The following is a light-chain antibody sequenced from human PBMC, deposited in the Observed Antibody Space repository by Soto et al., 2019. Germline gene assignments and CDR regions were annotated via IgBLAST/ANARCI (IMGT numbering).Light chain of an antibody. CDR3: EVNISARRT. Sequence: DIQRTHSPSTQPGSVAHRVTITCRASQSISSWVAWYEQKPVKGPRRLIYAASAFQLGVPPRFRCSGPGTDFPPSFCSLQPKDVATYYCEVNISARRTFGQGTRVDI. CDR1: QSISSW. CDR2: AAS. J-gene: IGKJ1*01. V-gene: IGKV1-27*01.